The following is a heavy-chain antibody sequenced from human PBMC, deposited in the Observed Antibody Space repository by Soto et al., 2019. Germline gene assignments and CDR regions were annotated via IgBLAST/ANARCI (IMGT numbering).Heavy chain of an antibody. CDR3: ARDSAYCSSTSCYMSYYSYGMDV. V-gene: IGHV1-18*01. D-gene: IGHD2-2*02. Sequence: GASVTVSCKACGYTLTRYGISWVRHAPGHRLGWRGAMRSHNGNTHYAQKLQDEVTIPTDKSTSTAYMELRSLRSDDTAVYYCARDSAYCSSTSCYMSYYSYGMDVWGEGTTVTVSS. CDR2: MRSHNGNT. CDR1: GYTLTRYG. J-gene: IGHJ6*04.